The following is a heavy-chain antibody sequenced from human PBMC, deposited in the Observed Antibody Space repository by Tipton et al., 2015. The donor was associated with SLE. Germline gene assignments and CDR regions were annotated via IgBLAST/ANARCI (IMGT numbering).Heavy chain of an antibody. D-gene: IGHD6-13*01. CDR3: ARDPGRESSSPGFDY. J-gene: IGHJ4*02. Sequence: QLVQSGAEVKKPEASVKVSCKASGYTFTGYYMHWVRQAPGQGLEWMGRINPNSGGTNYAQKFQGRVTMTRDTSISTAYMELSRLRSDDTAVYYCARDPGRESSSPGFDYWGQGTLVTVSS. CDR1: GYTFTGYY. V-gene: IGHV1-2*06. CDR2: INPNSGGT.